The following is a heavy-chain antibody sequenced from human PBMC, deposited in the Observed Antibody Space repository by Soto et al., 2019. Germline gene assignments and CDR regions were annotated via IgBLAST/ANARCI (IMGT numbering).Heavy chain of an antibody. Sequence: GGSLRLSCAASGFTFSSYDMHWVRQATGKGLEWVSAIGTAGDTYYPGSVKGRFTISRENAKNSLYLQMNSLRAGDTAVYYCARGRGPYNWNLLDYMDVWGKGTTVTVSS. CDR2: IGTAGDT. CDR1: GFTFSSYD. J-gene: IGHJ6*03. CDR3: ARGRGPYNWNLLDYMDV. D-gene: IGHD1-20*01. V-gene: IGHV3-13*01.